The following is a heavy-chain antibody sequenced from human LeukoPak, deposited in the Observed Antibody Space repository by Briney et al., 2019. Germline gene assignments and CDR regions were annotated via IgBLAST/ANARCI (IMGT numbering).Heavy chain of an antibody. D-gene: IGHD5-18*01. CDR2: IFPGDSDT. J-gene: IGHJ4*02. Sequence: GESLKIPCKGSGYSFTEYWIGWVRQMPGKGLEWMGIIFPGDSDTRYSPSFQGQVTISADRSISTAYLQWSSLKASDTAMYYCARQLQRGYSYSDYWGQGTLVTVSS. CDR1: GYSFTEYW. CDR3: ARQLQRGYSYSDY. V-gene: IGHV5-51*01.